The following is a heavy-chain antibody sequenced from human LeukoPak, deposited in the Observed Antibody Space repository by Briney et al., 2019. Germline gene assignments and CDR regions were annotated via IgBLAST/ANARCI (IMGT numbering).Heavy chain of an antibody. Sequence: ASVKVSCKASGYTFTSYAMNWVRQAPGQGLEWMGWINTNTGNPTYAQGFTGRFVFSLDTSVSTAYLQISSLKAEDTAVYYCAIEGVATIRGNYGMDVWGQGTTVTVSS. CDR2: INTNTGNP. CDR1: GYTFTSYA. CDR3: AIEGVATIRGNYGMDV. J-gene: IGHJ6*02. V-gene: IGHV7-4-1*02. D-gene: IGHD5-12*01.